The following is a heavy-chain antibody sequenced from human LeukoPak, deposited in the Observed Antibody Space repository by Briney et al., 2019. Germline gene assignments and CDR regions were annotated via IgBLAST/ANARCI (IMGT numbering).Heavy chain of an antibody. CDR3: ATYPGGSHY. V-gene: IGHV3-23*01. Sequence: PGGSLRLSCAASGFTFSTYGMTWFRQAPGRGLEWVSGISGSGLNTYYADSVKGRFTSSRDNSKNTLYLEMNSLRAEDTAVYYCATYPGGSHYWGPGTLVDVSS. CDR2: ISGSGLNT. D-gene: IGHD3-10*01. J-gene: IGHJ4*02. CDR1: GFTFSTYG.